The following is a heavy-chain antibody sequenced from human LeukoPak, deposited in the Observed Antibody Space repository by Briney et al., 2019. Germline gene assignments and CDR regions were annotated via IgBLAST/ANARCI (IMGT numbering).Heavy chain of an antibody. Sequence: SETLSLTCAVSGYIITSGYYWGWIRQPPGKGLEWIGSICHSGSTYYNPSLKTRVTISVDTSKNQFSLKLSSVTAADTAVYYCARLYLRDHCSSTSCYGLYFDYWGQGTLVTVSS. CDR3: ARLYLRDHCSSTSCYGLYFDY. CDR1: GYIITSGYY. CDR2: ICHSGST. D-gene: IGHD2-2*01. V-gene: IGHV4-38-2*01. J-gene: IGHJ4*02.